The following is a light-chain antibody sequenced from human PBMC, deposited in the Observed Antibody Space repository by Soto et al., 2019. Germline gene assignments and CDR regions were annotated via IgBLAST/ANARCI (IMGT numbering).Light chain of an antibody. CDR1: SSNIGAGYD. CDR2: ANN. J-gene: IGLJ1*01. CDR3: QSYDSSRSPLYV. Sequence: QSVLTQPPLVSGAPGQRVSISCTCSSSNIGAGYDVHWYQHLPGTAPKLLIYANNNRPSGVPDRFSGSKSGTSASLAITGLQAEDEADYYCQSYDSSRSPLYVFGTGTKVTVL. V-gene: IGLV1-40*01.